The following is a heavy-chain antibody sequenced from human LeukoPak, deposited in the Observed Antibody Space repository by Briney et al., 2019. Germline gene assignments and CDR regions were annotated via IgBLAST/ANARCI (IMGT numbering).Heavy chain of an antibody. J-gene: IGHJ4*02. CDR3: ARGSGAAAEFDY. D-gene: IGHD6-13*01. CDR2: IYYSGST. CDR1: GGSISSSSYY. V-gene: IGHV4-39*07. Sequence: SETLSLTCTVSGGSISSSSYYWGWIRQPPGKGLEWIGSIYYSGSTYYNPSLKSRVTISVDTSKNQLSLELSSVTAADTAVYYCARGSGAAAEFDYWGQGTLVTVSS.